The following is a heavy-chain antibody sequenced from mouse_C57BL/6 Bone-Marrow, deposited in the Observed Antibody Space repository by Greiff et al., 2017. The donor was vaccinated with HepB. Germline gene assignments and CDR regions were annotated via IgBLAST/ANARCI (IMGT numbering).Heavy chain of an antibody. D-gene: IGHD2-3*01. CDR2: IYPRSGNT. CDR1: GYTFTSYG. Sequence: QVQLQQSGAELVRPGASVKLSCKASGYTFTSYGISWVKQRPGQGLEWIGEIYPRSGNTYYNEKFKGKATLTADKSSSTAYMELRSLTSEDSAVYFCARSGIYDSYYQDCFAYWGQGTLVTVSA. J-gene: IGHJ3*01. CDR3: ARSGIYDSYYQDCFAY. V-gene: IGHV1-81*01.